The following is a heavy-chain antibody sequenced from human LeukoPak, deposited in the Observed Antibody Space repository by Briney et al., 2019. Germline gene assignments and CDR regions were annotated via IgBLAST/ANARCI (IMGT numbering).Heavy chain of an antibody. Sequence: ASVKVSRKASGYTFTSYGISWVRQAPGQGLEWMGWISAYNGNTNYAQKLQGRVTMTTDTSTSTAYMELRSLRSDDTAVYYCARDRGFFSAVAGTGYYYGMDVWGQGTTVTVSS. J-gene: IGHJ6*02. CDR3: ARDRGFFSAVAGTGYYYGMDV. D-gene: IGHD6-19*01. CDR1: GYTFTSYG. V-gene: IGHV1-18*01. CDR2: ISAYNGNT.